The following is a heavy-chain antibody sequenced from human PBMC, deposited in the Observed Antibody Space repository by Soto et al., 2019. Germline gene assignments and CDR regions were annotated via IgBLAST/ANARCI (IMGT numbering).Heavy chain of an antibody. D-gene: IGHD3-22*01. J-gene: IGHJ4*02. CDR2: IYDSGST. Sequence: SETLSLTWTVSGGSISSISYCWGWLRQPPGKGLEWIGSIYDSGSTYYNLSLKSRVTISVDTSKNQFSLKLSSLTAADTAVYYCARSTYYYVSSGYYGDYFDYRGQGTLVTVSS. CDR1: GGSISSISYC. CDR3: ARSTYYYVSSGYYGDYFDY. V-gene: IGHV4-39*01.